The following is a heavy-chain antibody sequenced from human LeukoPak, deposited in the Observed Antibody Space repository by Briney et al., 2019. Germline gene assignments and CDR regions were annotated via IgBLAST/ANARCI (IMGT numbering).Heavy chain of an antibody. Sequence: ASVKVSCKASGGPFSSYAISWVRQVPGQGLEWMGGIMPIFGPSKYPQKFQDRLTITTDESTSTAYMELSGLRSEDTAVYYCAGGVSGSYVNYWGQGTLVTVSS. J-gene: IGHJ4*02. V-gene: IGHV1-69*05. CDR3: AGGVSGSYVNY. D-gene: IGHD1-26*01. CDR2: IMPIFGPS. CDR1: GGPFSSYA.